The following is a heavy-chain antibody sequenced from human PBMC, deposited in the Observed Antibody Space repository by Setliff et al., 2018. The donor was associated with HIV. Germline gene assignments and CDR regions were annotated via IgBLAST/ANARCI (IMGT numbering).Heavy chain of an antibody. Sequence: SETLSLTCTVSGGSISNYCWTWIRQHPGKGLEWIGYIYNTGSTYHSPSLESRVTISIDTSKNQFSLKLSSVTAADTAVYFCARGRGSSSSWPIDYWGQGTLVTVSS. V-gene: IGHV4-31*03. D-gene: IGHD6-13*01. CDR1: GGSISNYC. J-gene: IGHJ4*02. CDR3: ARGRGSSSSWPIDY. CDR2: IYNTGST.